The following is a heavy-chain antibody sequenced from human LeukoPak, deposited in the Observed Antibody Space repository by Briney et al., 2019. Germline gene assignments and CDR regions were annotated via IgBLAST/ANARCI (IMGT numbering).Heavy chain of an antibody. CDR1: GGSISSYY. D-gene: IGHD6-13*01. Sequence: SETLSLTCTVSGGSISSYYWSWIRQPPGKGLEWIGYIYYSGSTNYNPSLKSRVTISVDTSKNQFSLKLSSVIAADTAVYYCARHRPPRIAAAGTRRRFDPWGQGTLVTVSS. CDR2: IYYSGST. V-gene: IGHV4-59*01. J-gene: IGHJ5*02. CDR3: ARHRPPRIAAAGTRRRFDP.